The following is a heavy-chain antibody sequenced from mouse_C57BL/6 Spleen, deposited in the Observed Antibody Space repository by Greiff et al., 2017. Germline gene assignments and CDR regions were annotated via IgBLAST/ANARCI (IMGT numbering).Heavy chain of an antibody. V-gene: IGHV1-82*01. CDR2: IYPGDGDT. CDR1: GYAFSSSW. D-gene: IGHD2-1*01. J-gene: IGHJ1*03. CDR3: ARYGNYGNGYFDV. Sequence: QVQLKQPGAELVRPGSSVKISCKASGYAFSSSWMNWVKQRPGKGLEWIGRIYPGDGDTNYNGKFKGKATLTADKSSSTAYMQLSSLTSEDSAVXFCARYGNYGNGYFDVWGTGTTVTVSS.